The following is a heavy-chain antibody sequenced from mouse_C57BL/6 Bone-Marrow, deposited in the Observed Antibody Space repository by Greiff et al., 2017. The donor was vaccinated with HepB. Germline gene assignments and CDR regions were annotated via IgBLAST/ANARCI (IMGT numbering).Heavy chain of an antibody. CDR1: GYTFTSYW. CDR3: ARKGPYYYGSSLYYFDY. D-gene: IGHD1-1*01. CDR2: IYPSDSET. V-gene: IGHV1-61*01. Sequence: VQLQQPGAELVRPGSSVKLSCKASGYTFTSYWMDWVKQRPGQGLEWIGNIYPSDSETHYNQKFKDKATLTVDKSSSTAYMQLSSLTSEDSAVYYCARKGPYYYGSSLYYFDYWGQGTTLTVSS. J-gene: IGHJ2*01.